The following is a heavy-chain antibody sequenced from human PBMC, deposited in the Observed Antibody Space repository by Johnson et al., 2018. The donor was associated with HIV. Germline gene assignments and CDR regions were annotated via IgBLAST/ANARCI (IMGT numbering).Heavy chain of an antibody. V-gene: IGHV3-33*06. CDR1: GFTFSSYG. J-gene: IGHJ3*02. D-gene: IGHD6-6*01. CDR2: IWYDGSNK. CDR3: AKVHSSSSNGFDI. Sequence: VQLVESGGGVVQPGRSLRLSCAASGFTFSSYGMHWVRQAPGKGLEWVAVIWYDGSNKYYADSVKGRLTVSRDNYKNTLYLQMNSLRGEDTAVYYCAKVHSSSSNGFDIWGQGTMVTVSS.